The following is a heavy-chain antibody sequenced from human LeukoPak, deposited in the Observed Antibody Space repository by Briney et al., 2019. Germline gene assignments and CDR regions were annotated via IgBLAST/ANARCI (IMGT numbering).Heavy chain of an antibody. V-gene: IGHV1-2*02. J-gene: IGHJ6*02. Sequence: ASVKVSCKASGYTFTGYYMHWVRQAPGQVLEWMGWINPNSGGTNYAQKFQGRVTMTRDTSISTAYMELSRLRSDDTAVYYCARGVHDYSNYYYYGMDVWGQGTTVTVSS. CDR2: INPNSGGT. CDR1: GYTFTGYY. CDR3: ARGVHDYSNYYYYGMDV. D-gene: IGHD4-11*01.